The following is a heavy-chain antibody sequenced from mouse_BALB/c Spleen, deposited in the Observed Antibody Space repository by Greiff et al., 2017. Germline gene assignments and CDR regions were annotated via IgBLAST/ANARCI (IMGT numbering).Heavy chain of an antibody. Sequence: QVTLKVCGPGILQPSQTLSLTCSFSGFSLSTSGMGVSWIRQPSGKGLEWLAHIYWDDDKRYNPSLKSRLTISKDTSRNQVFLKITSVDTADTATYYCARFYGSSHYYAMDYWGQGTSVTVSS. V-gene: IGHV8-12*01. D-gene: IGHD1-1*01. CDR2: IYWDDDK. J-gene: IGHJ4*01. CDR1: GFSLSTSGMG. CDR3: ARFYGSSHYYAMDY.